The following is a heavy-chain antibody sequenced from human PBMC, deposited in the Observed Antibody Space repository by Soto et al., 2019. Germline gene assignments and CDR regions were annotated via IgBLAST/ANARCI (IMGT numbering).Heavy chain of an antibody. CDR2: IYHSGST. V-gene: IGHV4-30-2*01. Sequence: PSETLSLTCAVSGGSISRGGYSWSWIRQPPGKGLEWIGYIYHSGSTYYNPPLKSRVTISVDRSKNQFSLKLSSVTAADTAVYYYARETTPGWFDPWGQGTLVSVSS. J-gene: IGHJ5*02. D-gene: IGHD1-1*01. CDR1: GGSISRGGYS. CDR3: ARETTPGWFDP.